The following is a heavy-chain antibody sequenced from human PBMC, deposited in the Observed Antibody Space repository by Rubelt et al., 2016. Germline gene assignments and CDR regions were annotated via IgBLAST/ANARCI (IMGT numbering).Heavy chain of an antibody. J-gene: IGHJ4*02. CDR3: ASGGGSYAFDF. Sequence: GKGLEWLGEINHSGSTNYNPSLKSRVTMSVDTSKNQFSLKLSSVTTADTAIYYCASGGGSYAFDFWGQGTLVTVSS. V-gene: IGHV4-34*01. CDR2: INHSGST. D-gene: IGHD1-26*01.